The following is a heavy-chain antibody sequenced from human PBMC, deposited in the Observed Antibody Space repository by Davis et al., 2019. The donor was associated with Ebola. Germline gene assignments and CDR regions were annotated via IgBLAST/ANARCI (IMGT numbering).Heavy chain of an antibody. Sequence: PGGSLRLSCAASGFTFSSYAMNWVRQAPGKGLEWVSGISGSGSSTYFVDSVKGRFTISRDNSKNTLYLQMNSLRAEDTAVYYCAGNYDILTGTPFDYWGQGTLVTVSS. CDR2: ISGSGSST. D-gene: IGHD3-9*01. V-gene: IGHV3-23*01. CDR3: AGNYDILTGTPFDY. J-gene: IGHJ4*02. CDR1: GFTFSSYA.